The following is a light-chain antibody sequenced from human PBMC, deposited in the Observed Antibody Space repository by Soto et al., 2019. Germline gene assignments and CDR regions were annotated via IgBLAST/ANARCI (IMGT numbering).Light chain of an antibody. CDR1: SSDVGFYNF. J-gene: IGLJ3*02. Sequence: QSALTQPASVSGSPGRSLTISCTGTSSDVGFYNFVSWYQQHPGKAPKLMIYGDSRRPSGISSRFSGSKSGNTASLTISGLQTEDEADYYCCSYAGSNTWVFGGGTKVTVL. V-gene: IGLV2-23*01. CDR2: GDS. CDR3: CSYAGSNTWV.